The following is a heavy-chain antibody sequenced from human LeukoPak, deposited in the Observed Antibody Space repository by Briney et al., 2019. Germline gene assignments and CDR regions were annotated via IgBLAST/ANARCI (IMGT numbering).Heavy chain of an antibody. V-gene: IGHV1-69*01. CDR1: GGTFSSYA. J-gene: IGHJ6*03. D-gene: IGHD5-18*01. CDR3: ARARGYSYGFSDYYYYMDV. Sequence: SVKVSCKASGGTFSSYAISWVRQAPGQGLEWMGGIIPIFGTANYAQKFQGRVTITADESTSTAYMELSSLRSEDTAVYYCARARGYSYGFSDYYYYMDVWGKGTTVTVSS. CDR2: IIPIFGTA.